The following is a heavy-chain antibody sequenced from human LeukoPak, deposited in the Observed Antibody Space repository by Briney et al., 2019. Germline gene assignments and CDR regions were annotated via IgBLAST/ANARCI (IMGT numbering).Heavy chain of an antibody. D-gene: IGHD6-13*01. Sequence: GGSLRLSCEASGLTFSSGTYSMNWVRQAPGKGLEWVSYISSSSTTMYYADSVKGRFTISRDNAKNSLYLQMNSLRAEDTAVYYCARGHSSSWYDFDYWGQGTLVTVSS. CDR3: ARGHSSSWYDFDY. CDR1: GLTFSSGTYS. CDR2: ISSSSTTM. J-gene: IGHJ4*02. V-gene: IGHV3-48*04.